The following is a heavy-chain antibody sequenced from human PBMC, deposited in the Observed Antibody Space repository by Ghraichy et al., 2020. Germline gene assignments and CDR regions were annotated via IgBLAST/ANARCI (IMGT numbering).Heavy chain of an antibody. CDR2: MTSDKNRI. CDR1: GFTFSVYS. J-gene: IGHJ4*02. V-gene: IGHV3-48*02. Sequence: GGSLRLSCVASGFTFSVYSMNWVRQAPGKGLEWVAYMTSDKNRIYYADSVKGRFTISRDNAKNSLSLQMNSLRDEDTAIYYCTRGVKWSLDSWGQGTLVTVSS. D-gene: IGHD1-26*01. CDR3: TRGVKWSLDS.